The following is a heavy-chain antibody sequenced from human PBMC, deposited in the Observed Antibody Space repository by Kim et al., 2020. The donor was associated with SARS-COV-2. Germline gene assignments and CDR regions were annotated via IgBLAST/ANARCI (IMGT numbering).Heavy chain of an antibody. D-gene: IGHD3-3*01. CDR2: IRSKAYGGTT. V-gene: IGHV3-49*04. J-gene: IGHJ4*02. CDR1: GFTFGDYA. Sequence: GGSLRLSCTASGFTFGDYAMSWVRQAPGKGLEWVGFIRSKAYGGTTEYAASVKGRFTISRDDSKSIAYLQMNSLKTEDTAVYYCTRDDFLSGYYMYWGQGTLVTVSS. CDR3: TRDDFLSGYYMY.